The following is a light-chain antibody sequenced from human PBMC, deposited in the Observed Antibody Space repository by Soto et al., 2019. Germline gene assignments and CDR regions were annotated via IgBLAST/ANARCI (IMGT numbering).Light chain of an antibody. J-gene: IGKJ5*01. CDR1: QSVSSSY. CDR3: QQYNNWPFS. Sequence: IVWTQSPGTLSLSPGERATLSCMASQSVSSSYLAWYKQKPGQAPRLVSYGASSRATGIPDRFSGSGSETEFTLTISGLQSEDSAVYFCQQYNNWPFSFGQGTRLEI. V-gene: IGKV3-20*01. CDR2: GAS.